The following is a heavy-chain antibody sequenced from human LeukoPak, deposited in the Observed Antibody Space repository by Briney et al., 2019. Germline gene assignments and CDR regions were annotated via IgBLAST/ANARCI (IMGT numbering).Heavy chain of an antibody. CDR3: ARGNSITMVRGPSRGWFDP. CDR1: GGSISSYY. CDR2: IYYSGST. Sequence: SETLSLTCTVSGGSISSYYWSWIRQPPGKGLEWIGYIYYSGSTNYNPPLKSRVTISVDTSKNQFSLKLSSVTAADTAVYYCARGNSITMVRGPSRGWFDPWGQGTLVTVSS. D-gene: IGHD3-10*01. J-gene: IGHJ5*02. V-gene: IGHV4-59*01.